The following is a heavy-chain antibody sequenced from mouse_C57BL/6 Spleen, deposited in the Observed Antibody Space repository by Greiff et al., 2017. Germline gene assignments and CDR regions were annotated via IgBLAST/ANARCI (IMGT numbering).Heavy chain of an antibody. Sequence: QVQLQQSGAELVKPGASVKISCKASGYAFSSYWMNWVKQRPGKGLEWIGQIYPGDGDTNYNGKFKGKATLTADKSSSTAYMQLSSLTSEDSAVYFCASHYDLYYYAMDYWGQGTSVTVSS. D-gene: IGHD2-4*01. J-gene: IGHJ4*01. CDR1: GYAFSSYW. CDR3: ASHYDLYYYAMDY. V-gene: IGHV1-80*01. CDR2: IYPGDGDT.